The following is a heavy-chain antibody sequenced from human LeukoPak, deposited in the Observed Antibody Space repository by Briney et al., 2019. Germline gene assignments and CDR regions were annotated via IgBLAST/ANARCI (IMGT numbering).Heavy chain of an antibody. CDR3: ARHKSTIATYCLDY. Sequence: ASVKVSCKPSGYSFTDYYVHWVRQAPGQGLEWMGWINPNSGGTNYAQNFQGRVTMTRDTSISTAYMELSRLTSDDTAVFYCARHKSTIATYCLDYWGQGTLVTVSS. D-gene: IGHD5-24*01. V-gene: IGHV1-2*02. CDR2: INPNSGGT. J-gene: IGHJ4*02. CDR1: GYSFTDYY.